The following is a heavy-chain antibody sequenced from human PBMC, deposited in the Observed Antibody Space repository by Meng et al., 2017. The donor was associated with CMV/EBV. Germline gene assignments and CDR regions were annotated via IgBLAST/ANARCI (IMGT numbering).Heavy chain of an antibody. D-gene: IGHD1-1*01. CDR2: ISAYNGNT. Sequence: ASVKVSCKASGYTFTSYGISWLRQAPGQGLEWMGWISAYNGNTNFAQKLQGRVTMTTDTSTSTAYMELRSLRSDDTAVYYCARDTTGTVYYYYGMDVWGQGTTVTVSS. CDR3: ARDTTGTVYYYYGMDV. J-gene: IGHJ6*02. V-gene: IGHV1-18*01. CDR1: GYTFTSYG.